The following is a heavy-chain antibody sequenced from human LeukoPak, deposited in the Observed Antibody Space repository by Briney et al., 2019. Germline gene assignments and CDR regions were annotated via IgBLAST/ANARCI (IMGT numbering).Heavy chain of an antibody. Sequence: GGSLILSCAASGFTFSSYGMSWVRQAPGKGLDWLSAIIGSGGSTYYAVSVKGRFIISRDNFKITLYLQMIRLRAEDTAVYYCAKAPRLNYYDSSGYYGNWGQGTLVTVSS. J-gene: IGHJ4*02. D-gene: IGHD3-22*01. CDR1: GFTFSSYG. V-gene: IGHV3-23*01. CDR2: IIGSGGST. CDR3: AKAPRLNYYDSSGYYGN.